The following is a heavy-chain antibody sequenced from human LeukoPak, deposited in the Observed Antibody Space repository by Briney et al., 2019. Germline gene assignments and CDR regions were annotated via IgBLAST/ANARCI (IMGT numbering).Heavy chain of an antibody. CDR1: GFSFDDYA. Sequence: VGSLRLSCAASGFSFDDYAMCWVGQAPGKGVGCVSLIRWDGCSTYYADSVKGRFTISRDNSKNFLYLQMNSLRTEDTALYYCAKTLRNSGWYSVYFQHWGQGTLVTVSS. CDR2: IRWDGCST. V-gene: IGHV3-43*02. D-gene: IGHD6-19*01. CDR3: AKTLRNSGWYSVYFQH. J-gene: IGHJ1*01.